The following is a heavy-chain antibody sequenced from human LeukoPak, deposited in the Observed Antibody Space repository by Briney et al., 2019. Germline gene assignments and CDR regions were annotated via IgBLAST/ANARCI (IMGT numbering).Heavy chain of an antibody. CDR3: ARDCGGGSCYGPYDAFDI. V-gene: IGHV3-48*04. D-gene: IGHD2-15*01. Sequence: GGSLRLSCAASGFTFSSYWMYWVRQAPGKGLEWVSCISSSGSTIYYADSVKGRFTISRDNAKNSLYLQMNSLRAEDTAVYYCARDCGGGSCYGPYDAFDIWGQGTMVTVSS. CDR1: GFTFSSYW. J-gene: IGHJ3*02. CDR2: ISSSGSTI.